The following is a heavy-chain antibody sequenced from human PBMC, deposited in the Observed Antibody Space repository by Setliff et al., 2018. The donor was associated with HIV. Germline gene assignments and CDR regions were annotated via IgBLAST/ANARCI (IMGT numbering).Heavy chain of an antibody. CDR3: ARHFSVAGDAFDI. J-gene: IGHJ3*02. Sequence: GESLKISCKGSGYSFTNFWIGWVRQRPGKGLEWMGIFYPGDFDTRYSPSFEGQVTMSAEKSISTAYLRWSSLKASDTAIYYCARHFSVAGDAFDIWGQGTMVTVS. CDR1: GYSFTNFW. V-gene: IGHV5-51*01. CDR2: FYPGDFDT. D-gene: IGHD6-19*01.